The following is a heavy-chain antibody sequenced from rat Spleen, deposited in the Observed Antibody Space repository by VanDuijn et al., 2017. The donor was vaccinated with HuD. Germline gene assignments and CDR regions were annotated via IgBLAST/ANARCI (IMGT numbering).Heavy chain of an antibody. J-gene: IGHJ3*01. CDR2: VSASGGDT. V-gene: IGHV5S13*01. D-gene: IGHD4-1*01. CDR3: TTYGGLRSWFAY. CDR1: GLTFSDYD. Sequence: EMQLVESGGGLVQPGRSLKLSCVASGLTFSDYDMAWVRQAPTKGLEWVASVSASGGDTYYRDSVKGRFTVSRDDATNTLYLQMDSLRSEDTATYYRTTYGGLRSWFAYWGQCTLVTVSS.